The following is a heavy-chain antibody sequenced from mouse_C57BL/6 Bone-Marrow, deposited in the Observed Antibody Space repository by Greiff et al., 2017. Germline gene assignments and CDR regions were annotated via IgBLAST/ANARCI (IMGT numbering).Heavy chain of an antibody. V-gene: IGHV5-9*01. J-gene: IGHJ2*01. D-gene: IGHD3-2*02. CDR1: GFTFSSYT. CDR2: ISGGGGNT. CDR3: ARHETAQATDY. Sequence: EVQRVESGGGLVKPGGSLKLSCAASGFTFSSYTMSWVRQTPEKRLEWVATISGGGGNTYYPYSVKGRFTISRDNAKNTLYLQMSSLRSEDTALYYCARHETAQATDYWGQGTTLTVSS.